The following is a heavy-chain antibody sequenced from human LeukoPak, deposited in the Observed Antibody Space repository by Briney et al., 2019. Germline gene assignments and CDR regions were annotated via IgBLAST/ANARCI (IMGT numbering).Heavy chain of an antibody. CDR1: GFTFSSYW. D-gene: IGHD1-1*01. CDR3: TRTHGTGSLDY. CDR2: ISSSSSYI. Sequence: GSLRLSCAASGFTFSSYWMSWVRQAPGKGLEWVSSISSSSSYIYYADSVRGRFTISRDDARNSLSLQMNSLRAEDTALYYCTRTHGTGSLDYWGQGTLVTVSS. V-gene: IGHV3-21*01. J-gene: IGHJ4*02.